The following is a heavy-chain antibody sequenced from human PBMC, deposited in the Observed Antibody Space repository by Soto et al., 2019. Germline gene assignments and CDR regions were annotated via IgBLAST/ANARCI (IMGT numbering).Heavy chain of an antibody. D-gene: IGHD3-3*01. CDR2: ISAYNGNT. V-gene: IGHV1-18*01. Sequence: QVQLVQSGAEVKKPGASVKVSCKASGYTFTSYGISWVRQAPGQGLEWMGWISAYNGNTNYAQKLQGRVTMTTDTPTITAYMELRTLRSDDTAVYYFARCVSSDDFWSAYDYWGKETLVTVSS. CDR1: GYTFTSYG. J-gene: IGHJ4*01. CDR3: ARCVSSDDFWSAYDY.